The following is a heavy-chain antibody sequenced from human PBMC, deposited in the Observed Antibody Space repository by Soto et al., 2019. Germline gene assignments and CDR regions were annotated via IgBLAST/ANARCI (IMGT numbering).Heavy chain of an antibody. Sequence: QLQLEESGPGLVKPSQTLSLTCAVSGGSISNGGYYWSWIRQHPGKGLEWIGSIYFSGSTYYNPSLKSLVTISVATPKNQFSLKLSSVTAADTAVYYCARDMHSQHPNHRVGGVYMDVWGKGSTVTVSS. J-gene: IGHJ6*03. CDR1: GGSISNGGYY. CDR2: IYFSGST. CDR3: ARDMHSQHPNHRVGGVYMDV. V-gene: IGHV4-31*01. D-gene: IGHD3-16*01.